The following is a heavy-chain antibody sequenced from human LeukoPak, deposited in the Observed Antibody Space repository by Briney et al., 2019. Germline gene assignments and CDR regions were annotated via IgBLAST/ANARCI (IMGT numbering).Heavy chain of an antibody. CDR1: GFTFSSYG. CDR3: ARDVAPRPYYYMDV. CDR2: IRYDGSNK. D-gene: IGHD6-6*01. Sequence: GGSLRLSCAASGFTFSSYGMHWVRQAPGKGLEWVAFIRYDGSNKYYADSVRGRFTISRDNSKNTLFLQMTSLRAEDTAVYYCARDVAPRPYYYMDVWGRGTTVTVSS. J-gene: IGHJ6*03. V-gene: IGHV3-30*02.